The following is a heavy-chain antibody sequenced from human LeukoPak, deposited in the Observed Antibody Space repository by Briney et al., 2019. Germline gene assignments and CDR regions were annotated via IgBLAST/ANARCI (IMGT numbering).Heavy chain of an antibody. D-gene: IGHD2-2*01. V-gene: IGHV1-8*03. CDR3: ARGGGGGYCSSTSCYRTYNWFDP. Sequence: ASVKVSCKASGYTFTSYDINWVRQATGQGPEWMGWMNPNSGNTGYAQKFQGRVTITRNTSISTAYMGLSSLRSEDTAVYYCARGGGGGYCSSTSCYRTYNWFDPWGQGTLVTVSS. CDR1: GYTFTSYD. J-gene: IGHJ5*02. CDR2: MNPNSGNT.